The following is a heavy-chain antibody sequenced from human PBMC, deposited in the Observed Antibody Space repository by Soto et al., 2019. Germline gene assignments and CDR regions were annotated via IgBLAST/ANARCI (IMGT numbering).Heavy chain of an antibody. CDR2: IYHSGST. J-gene: IGHJ4*02. D-gene: IGHD3-22*01. CDR3: ARDGDYDSSGTTFDY. V-gene: IGHV4-38-2*02. Sequence: SETLSLTCAVSGYSISSGYYWGWIRQPPGKGLEWIGSIYHSGSTYYNPSLKSRVTISVDTSKNQFSLKLSSVTAADTAVYYCARDGDYDSSGTTFDYWGQGTRVTVSS. CDR1: GYSISSGYY.